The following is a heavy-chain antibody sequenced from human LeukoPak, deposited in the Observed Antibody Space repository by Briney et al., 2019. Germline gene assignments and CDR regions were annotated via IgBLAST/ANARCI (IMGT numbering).Heavy chain of an antibody. CDR2: INWNGGST. J-gene: IGHJ6*03. D-gene: IGHD3-22*01. V-gene: IGHV3-20*01. Sequence: PGGSLRLSCAASGFTFDDYGMSWVRQAPGKGLEWVSGINWNGGSTGYADSVKGRFTISRDKSKKSLYLQMNSVRTEHTSLYHCGNLFITMMVVVIPTCYYYMDVWGKGTTVTISS. CDR3: GNLFITMMVVVIPTCYYYMDV. CDR1: GFTFDDYG.